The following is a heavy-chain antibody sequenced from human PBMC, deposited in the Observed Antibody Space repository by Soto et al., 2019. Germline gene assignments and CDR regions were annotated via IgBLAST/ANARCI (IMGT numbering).Heavy chain of an antibody. CDR1: GGSFSGYY. D-gene: IGHD2-15*01. CDR2: INHSGST. V-gene: IGHV4-34*01. Sequence: SSETLSLTCAVYGGSFSGYYWSWIRQPPGKGLEWIGEINHSGSTNYNPSLKSRVTISVDTSKNQFSLKLSSVTAADTAVYYCERGLGSGGSRLSSNRWFDDWGQGTLLTV. CDR3: ERGLGSGGSRLSSNRWFDD. J-gene: IGHJ5*02.